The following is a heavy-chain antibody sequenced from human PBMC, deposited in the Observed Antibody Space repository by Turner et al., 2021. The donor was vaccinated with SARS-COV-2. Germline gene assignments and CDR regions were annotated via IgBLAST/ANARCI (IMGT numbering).Heavy chain of an antibody. J-gene: IGHJ3*02. Sequence: LRQSAAAGKKPGASVRVSSQVSGSTLSDLPLHWVRQAPGEGLEWMGISDPEDGDTIYPQSFQGRVTMTGDTSTNTAYMELSRLTSDVTAVYYGAIGLSGLLPRSLDIWGQGTMLIVSS. CDR2: SDPEDGDT. V-gene: IGHV1-24*01. CDR1: GSTLSDLP. CDR3: AIGLSGLLPRSLDI.